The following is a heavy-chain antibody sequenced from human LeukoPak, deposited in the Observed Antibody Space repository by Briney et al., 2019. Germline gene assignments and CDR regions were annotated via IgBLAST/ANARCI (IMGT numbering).Heavy chain of an antibody. CDR2: ISGSGGTT. D-gene: IGHD2-21*02. CDR1: GFTFSTYA. V-gene: IGHV3-23*01. CDR3: VRDTAYAFDI. Sequence: PGGSLRLSCAASGFTFSTYAMSWVRQAPGKGLEWVSGISGSGGTTYYADSVKGRFTISRDNAKNSLSLQMNSLRDEDTALYYCVRDTAYAFDIWGQGTMVTVSS. J-gene: IGHJ3*02.